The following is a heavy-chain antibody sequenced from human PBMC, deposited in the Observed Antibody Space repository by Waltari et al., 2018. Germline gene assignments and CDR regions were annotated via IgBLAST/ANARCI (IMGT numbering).Heavy chain of an antibody. D-gene: IGHD3-10*01. CDR3: ASQEYGSGSYGEYYFDY. CDR1: GYTFTSYA. CDR2: INAGNGNT. Sequence: QVQLVQSGAEVKKPGASVKVSCKASGYTFTSYAMHWVRQAPGQRLEWMGWINAGNGNTKKSQKFQGRATITRDTSASTAYMELSSLRSEDTAVYYCASQEYGSGSYGEYYFDYWGQGTLVTVSS. J-gene: IGHJ4*02. V-gene: IGHV1-3*01.